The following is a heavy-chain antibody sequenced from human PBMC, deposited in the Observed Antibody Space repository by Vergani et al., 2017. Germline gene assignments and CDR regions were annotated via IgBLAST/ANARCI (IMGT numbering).Heavy chain of an antibody. Sequence: QVQLQASGPGRVKPSQTLSLTCTMSGGSISAGYYFWSWIRQPAGKGLEGLGHISASGNASHSPSLKTRVSMSVDTSKKQFSLTVTSVTAADTAIYFCARRSGGYYSGGKVHPLRTAFDVWGHGTVVTVSS. CDR2: ISASGNA. CDR3: ARRSGGYYSGGKVHPLRTAFDV. V-gene: IGHV4-61*02. D-gene: IGHD2-15*01. CDR1: GGSISAGYYF. J-gene: IGHJ3*01.